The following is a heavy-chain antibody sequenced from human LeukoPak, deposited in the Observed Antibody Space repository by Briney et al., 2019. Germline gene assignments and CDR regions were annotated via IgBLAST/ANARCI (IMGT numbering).Heavy chain of an antibody. Sequence: QSGGSLRLSCAASGFTVSSNYMSWVRQAPGKGLEWVSVIYSGGSTYYADSVKGRFTISRDNSKNTLYLQMNSLRAEDTAVYYCASPYGSGSYNAYYYGMDVWGQGTTVTVSS. D-gene: IGHD3-10*01. CDR2: IYSGGST. CDR3: ASPYGSGSYNAYYYGMDV. CDR1: GFTVSSNY. J-gene: IGHJ6*02. V-gene: IGHV3-66*01.